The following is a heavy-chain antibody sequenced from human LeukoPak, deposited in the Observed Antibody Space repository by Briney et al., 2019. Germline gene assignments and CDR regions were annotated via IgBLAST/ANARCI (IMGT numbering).Heavy chain of an antibody. CDR1: GFTFSSYA. CDR2: ISASGGNS. CDR3: ARDIELSC. Sequence: QPGGSLRLSCAASGFTFSSYAMSWVRQASGRGLEWVSLISASGGNSYYADSVKGRFTVSRDSSKNTLHLQMNSLRAEDTAVYYCARDIELSCWGQGTLVTASS. V-gene: IGHV3-23*01. D-gene: IGHD1-26*01. J-gene: IGHJ4*02.